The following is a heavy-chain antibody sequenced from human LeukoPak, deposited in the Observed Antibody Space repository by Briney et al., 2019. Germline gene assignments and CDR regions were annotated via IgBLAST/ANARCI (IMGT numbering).Heavy chain of an antibody. Sequence: PGGSLRLSCAASGFIFSSYAIHWVREAPGKGLEWVAVISYDGTIKNYADSVKGRFTISRDNSKNTMYLQMDSLRVEDTAVYYCARDRMAVGGAHGYFDYWGQGNLVTVSS. V-gene: IGHV3-30-3*01. J-gene: IGHJ4*02. CDR2: ISYDGTIK. D-gene: IGHD5-24*01. CDR1: GFIFSSYA. CDR3: ARDRMAVGGAHGYFDY.